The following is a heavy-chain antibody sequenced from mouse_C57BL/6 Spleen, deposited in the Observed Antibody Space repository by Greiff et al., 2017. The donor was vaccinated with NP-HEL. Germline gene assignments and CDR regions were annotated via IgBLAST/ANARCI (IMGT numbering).Heavy chain of an antibody. CDR2: IDPSDSYT. D-gene: IGHD1-1*01. CDR1: GYTFTSYW. V-gene: IGHV1-50*01. J-gene: IGHJ2*01. Sequence: VQLQQSGAELVKPGASVKLSCKASGYTFTSYWMQWVKQRPGQGLEWIGEIDPSDSYTNYNQKFKGKATLTVDTSSSTAYMQLSSLTSEDSAVYYCARGRRSFFDYWGQGTTLTVSS. CDR3: ARGRRSFFDY.